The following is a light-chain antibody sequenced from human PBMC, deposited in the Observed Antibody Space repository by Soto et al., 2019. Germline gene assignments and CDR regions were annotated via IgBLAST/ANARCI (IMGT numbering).Light chain of an antibody. J-gene: IGKJ2*01. CDR3: QQSYTIPYT. Sequence: DIQMTQSPSSLPASVGDRVTLTCRASQSLSTYLNWYQQKPGKAPKLLIYAASSLQSGVPSRLSGSGSGTDFTLTTSSLQPEDFATYYCQQSYTIPYTFGQGTKLEIK. CDR2: AAS. V-gene: IGKV1-39*01. CDR1: QSLSTY.